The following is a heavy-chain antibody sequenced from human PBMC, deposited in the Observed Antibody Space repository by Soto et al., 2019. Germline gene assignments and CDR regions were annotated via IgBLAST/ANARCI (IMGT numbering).Heavy chain of an antibody. D-gene: IGHD3-22*01. CDR3: ARDRYYDSSGYPY. J-gene: IGHJ4*02. CDR2: ISSSSSYI. CDR1: GFNFSYNA. Sequence: GGSLRLSCVASGFNFSYNAMSWVRQAPGKGLEWVSSISSSSSYIYYADSVKGRFTISRDNAKNSLYLQMNSLRAEDTAVYYCARDRYYDSSGYPYWGQGTLVTVSS. V-gene: IGHV3-21*01.